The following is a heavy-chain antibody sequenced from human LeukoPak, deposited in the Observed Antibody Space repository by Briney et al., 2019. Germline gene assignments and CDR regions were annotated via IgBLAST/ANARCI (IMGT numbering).Heavy chain of an antibody. CDR3: VRGGSFEAFDI. CDR1: GGSVTSSSFY. V-gene: IGHV4-39*02. CDR2: MYYSGST. J-gene: IGHJ3*02. D-gene: IGHD1-26*01. Sequence: SGTLSLTCTVSGGSVTSSSFYWGWIRQPPGRGLEWIGTMYYSGSTYYSPSLKSRVTLFTDSSKNHFSLKVNSVTAADTAVYYCVRGGSFEAFDIWGQGTMVTVSS.